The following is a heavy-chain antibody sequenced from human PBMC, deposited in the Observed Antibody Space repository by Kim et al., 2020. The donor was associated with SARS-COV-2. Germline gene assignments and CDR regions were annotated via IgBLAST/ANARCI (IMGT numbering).Heavy chain of an antibody. J-gene: IGHJ4*02. CDR2: ISSSSSYI. V-gene: IGHV3-21*01. CDR3: ARLSSIVGALPGGG. CDR1: GFTFSSYS. Sequence: GGSLRLSCAASGFTFSSYSMNWVRQAPGKGLEWVSSISSSSSYIYYADSVKGRFTISRDNAKNSLYLQMNSLRAEDTAVYYCARLSSIVGALPGGGWGQGTLVTVSS. D-gene: IGHD1-26*01.